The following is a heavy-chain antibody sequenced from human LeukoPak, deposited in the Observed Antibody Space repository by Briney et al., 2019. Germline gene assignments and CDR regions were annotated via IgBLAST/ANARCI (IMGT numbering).Heavy chain of an antibody. CDR3: ARDRKAFGGPSGHMDV. CDR2: MNPHSGKT. CDR1: GYPSNNYD. V-gene: IGHV1-8*01. D-gene: IGHD3-16*01. Sequence: ASVKVSCKASGYPSNNYDINWVRQATGQGLEWMGWMNPHSGKTGYAQNFQGRVTMTRDTSISTAYMELSSLRSEDTAVYYCARDRKAFGGPSGHMDVWGKGTTVTISS. J-gene: IGHJ6*03.